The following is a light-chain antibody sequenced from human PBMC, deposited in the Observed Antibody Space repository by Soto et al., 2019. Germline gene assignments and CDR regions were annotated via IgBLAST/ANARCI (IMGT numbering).Light chain of an antibody. V-gene: IGKV3-15*01. CDR2: GAS. J-gene: IGKJ4*01. CDR1: QSVGSN. Sequence: EIVMTQSPATLSASPGERATLSCRASQSVGSNLAWYQQKPGQAPRLLIYGASTRATGIPARFSGSGSGTEFILTISSLQSEDFAVYYCQQYKSWPLTFGGGTKVEIK. CDR3: QQYKSWPLT.